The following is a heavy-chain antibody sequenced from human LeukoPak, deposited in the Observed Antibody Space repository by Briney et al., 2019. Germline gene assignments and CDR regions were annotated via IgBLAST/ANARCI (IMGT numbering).Heavy chain of an antibody. CDR1: GGTFSSYA. CDR3: ARQSPGYSSSWYVTYFDY. J-gene: IGHJ4*02. CDR2: IIPIFGTA. V-gene: IGHV1-69*05. D-gene: IGHD6-13*01. Sequence: GSSVKVSCKASGGTFSSYAISWVRQAPGQGLEWMGRIIPIFGTANYAQKFQGRVTITTDESTSTAYMELSSLRSEDTAVYYCARQSPGYSSSWYVTYFDYWGQGTLVTVSS.